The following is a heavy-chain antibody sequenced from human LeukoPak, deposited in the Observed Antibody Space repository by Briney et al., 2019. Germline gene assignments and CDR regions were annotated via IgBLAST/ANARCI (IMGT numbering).Heavy chain of an antibody. D-gene: IGHD2-2*01. CDR3: ARGIVVVPAAMREGSYYMDV. CDR2: MNPNSGNT. V-gene: IGHV1-8*03. CDR1: GYTFTSYD. J-gene: IGHJ6*03. Sequence: GASVKVSCKASGYTFTSYDINWVRQATGQGLEWMGWMNPNSGNTGYAQKFQGRVTITRNTSISTAYMELSSLRSEDTAVYYCARGIVVVPAAMREGSYYMDVWGKGTTVTASS.